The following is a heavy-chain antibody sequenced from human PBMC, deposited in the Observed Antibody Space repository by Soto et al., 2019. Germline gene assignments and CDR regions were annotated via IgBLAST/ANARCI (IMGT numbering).Heavy chain of an antibody. CDR3: ARVSYDFWSGYYTPTFFDY. CDR1: GYTFTSYG. CDR2: ISAYNGNT. J-gene: IGHJ4*02. D-gene: IGHD3-3*01. Sequence: ASVKVSCKASGYTFTSYGISWVRQAPGQGLEWMGWISAYNGNTNYAQKLQGRVTMTTDTSTSTAYMELRSLRSDDTAVYYCARVSYDFWSGYYTPTFFDYWGQGTLVTSPQ. V-gene: IGHV1-18*04.